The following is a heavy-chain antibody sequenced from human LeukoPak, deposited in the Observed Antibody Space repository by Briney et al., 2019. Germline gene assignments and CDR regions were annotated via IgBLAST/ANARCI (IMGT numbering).Heavy chain of an antibody. CDR3: ARHGVYGQQLALNYYYYYMDV. CDR2: INHSGST. Sequence: SETLSLTCAVYGGSFSGYSWSWIRQPPGKGLEWIGVINHSGSTNYNPSLKSRVTISVDTSKNQFSLKLSSVTAADTAVYYCARHGVYGQQLALNYYYYYMDVWGKGTTVTISS. CDR1: GGSFSGYS. D-gene: IGHD6-13*01. V-gene: IGHV4-34*01. J-gene: IGHJ6*03.